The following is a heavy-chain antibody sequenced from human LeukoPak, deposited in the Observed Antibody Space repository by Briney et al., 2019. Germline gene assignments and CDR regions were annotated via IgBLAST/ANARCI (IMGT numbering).Heavy chain of an antibody. J-gene: IGHJ4*02. CDR1: GFTFSSYG. CDR2: ISSDGSDK. D-gene: IGHD4-23*01. CDR3: ATGLATTVVTIDY. V-gene: IGHV3-30*03. Sequence: PGGSLRLSCAASGFTFSSYGMHWFRQAPGKGLEWVAVISSDGSDKYYADSVKGRFTISRDNSKNTMYLQMNSLREEDTAVYYCATGLATTVVTIDYWGQGTLVTVSS.